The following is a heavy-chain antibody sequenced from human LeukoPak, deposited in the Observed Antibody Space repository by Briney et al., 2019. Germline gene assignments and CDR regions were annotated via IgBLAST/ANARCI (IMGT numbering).Heavy chain of an antibody. CDR3: ARVSAPTNYYDSSGYYYPDY. Sequence: ASVKVSCKASGYTFTSYGISWVRQAPGQGLEWMGWISAYNGNTNYAQKLQGRVTMTTDTSTSTAYMELRSLRSDDTAVYYCARVSAPTNYYDSSGYYYPDYWGQGTLVTVSS. V-gene: IGHV1-18*01. CDR1: GYTFTSYG. J-gene: IGHJ4*02. CDR2: ISAYNGNT. D-gene: IGHD3-22*01.